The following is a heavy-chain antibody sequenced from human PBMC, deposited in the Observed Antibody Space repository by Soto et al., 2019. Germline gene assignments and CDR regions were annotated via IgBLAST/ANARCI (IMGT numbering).Heavy chain of an antibody. V-gene: IGHV3-66*01. CDR2: IYSGDNT. J-gene: IGHJ4*02. CDR1: GLTVNSNY. D-gene: IGHD6-13*01. CDR3: ARDIEPPGLFFDY. Sequence: GGSLRLSCAVSGLTVNSNYMSWVRQAPGKGLEWVSLIYSGDNTVYADSVKGRFTISRDNSKNTLYLQMNSLRAEDTAVYYCARDIEPPGLFFDYWGQGTLVTVSS.